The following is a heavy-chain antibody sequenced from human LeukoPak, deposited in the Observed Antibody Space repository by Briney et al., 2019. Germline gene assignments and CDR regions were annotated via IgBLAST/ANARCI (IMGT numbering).Heavy chain of an antibody. J-gene: IGHJ3*02. CDR2: IIPVLGVS. D-gene: IGHD3-16*02. CDR1: GGTFSEDV. CDR3: TREGVYAPDPSSYHRAPFDI. Sequence: SVKVSCKASGGTFSEDVITWVRQAPGQRPEWMGRIIPVLGVSNFAQKFRGRITITADKSTSTGHMELSRLEFGDTAIYYCTREGVYAPDPSSYHRAPFDIWGQGTVVIVSS. V-gene: IGHV1-69*04.